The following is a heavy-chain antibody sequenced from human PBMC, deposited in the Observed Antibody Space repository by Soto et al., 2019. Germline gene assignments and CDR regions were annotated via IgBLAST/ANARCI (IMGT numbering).Heavy chain of an antibody. Sequence: QAGGSLRLSCTASGFSFRSYEMNWVRQAPGKGLEWISYINSVGDTTYYADAVKGRFTISRDNGMNSLYLQMNSLRAEDSAVYYCARDQGYAHYWGQGTLVTVSS. CDR3: ARDQGYAHY. J-gene: IGHJ4*02. CDR1: GFSFRSYE. CDR2: INSVGDTT. D-gene: IGHD2-2*01. V-gene: IGHV3-48*03.